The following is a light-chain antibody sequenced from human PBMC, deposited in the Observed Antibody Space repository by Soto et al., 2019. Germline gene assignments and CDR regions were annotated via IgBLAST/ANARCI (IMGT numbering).Light chain of an antibody. Sequence: QSVLPQPPSVSAAPGQKVTISCSGSSSNIGNNYVSWYEQLPGTAPKLLIYDNNERTSGIPDRFSGSKSRSSATLGITELQTWDEGDYYCGTWDSSLSVVVFGGGTKLTVL. CDR2: DNN. V-gene: IGLV1-51*01. J-gene: IGLJ2*01. CDR1: SSNIGNNY. CDR3: GTWDSSLSVVV.